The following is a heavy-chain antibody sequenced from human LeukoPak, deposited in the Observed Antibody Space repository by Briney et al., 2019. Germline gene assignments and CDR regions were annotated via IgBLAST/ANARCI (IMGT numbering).Heavy chain of an antibody. D-gene: IGHD6-13*01. CDR3: ATGYSSTWYYFDY. V-gene: IGHV4-59*01. CDR2: TYHSGST. CDR1: GDSISSYY. J-gene: IGHJ4*02. Sequence: NPSETLSLTCTVSGDSISSYYWSWIRQPPGKGLEWIGYTYHSGSTNYNPSLKSRVTISVDTSKSQFSLKLSSVTAADTAVYYCATGYSSTWYYFDYWGQGTLVTVSS.